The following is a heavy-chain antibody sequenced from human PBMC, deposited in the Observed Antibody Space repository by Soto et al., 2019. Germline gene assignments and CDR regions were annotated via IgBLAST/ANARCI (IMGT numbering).Heavy chain of an antibody. V-gene: IGHV3-15*01. CDR1: GFTFSNAW. Sequence: EVQLVESGGGLVKPGGSLRLSCAASGFTFSNAWMSWVRQAPGKGLEWVGRIKSKTDGGTTDYAAPVKGRFTISRDDSKSTLYLQMNSLKTEDTAVYYCTTGSGYCSSTSCYNNWFDPWGQGTLVTVSS. J-gene: IGHJ5*02. D-gene: IGHD2-2*02. CDR3: TTGSGYCSSTSCYNNWFDP. CDR2: IKSKTDGGTT.